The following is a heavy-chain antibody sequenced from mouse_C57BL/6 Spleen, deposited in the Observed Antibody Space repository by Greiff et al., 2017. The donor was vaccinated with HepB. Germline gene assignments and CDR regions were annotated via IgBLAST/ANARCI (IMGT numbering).Heavy chain of an antibody. J-gene: IGHJ2*01. CDR3: ARGGFYDYDGAFDY. V-gene: IGHV5-16*01. Sequence: EVMLVESEGGLVQPGSSMKLSCTASGFTFSDYYMAWVRQVPEKGLEWVANINYDGSSTYYLYSLKIRFITSRDNAKDILYLQMSSLKSEDTATYYCARGGFYDYDGAFDYWGQGTTLTVSS. CDR1: GFTFSDYY. D-gene: IGHD2-4*01. CDR2: INYDGSST.